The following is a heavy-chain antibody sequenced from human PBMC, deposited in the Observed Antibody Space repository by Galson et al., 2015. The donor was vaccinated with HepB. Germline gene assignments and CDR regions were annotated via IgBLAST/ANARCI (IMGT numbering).Heavy chain of an antibody. CDR1: GFTFSNYG. J-gene: IGHJ6*02. CDR2: ISYDGSNK. Sequence: SLRLSCAASGFTFSNYGMYWVRQAPGKGLEWVAVISYDGSNKNYADSVKGRFTIPRDESRNTLHLQMNSLRAEDTAIYYCARDKDPSRSWVDGLIYYGLAVWGQGTTVTVSS. V-gene: IGHV3-30*19. D-gene: IGHD6-13*01. CDR3: ARDKDPSRSWVDGLIYYGLAV.